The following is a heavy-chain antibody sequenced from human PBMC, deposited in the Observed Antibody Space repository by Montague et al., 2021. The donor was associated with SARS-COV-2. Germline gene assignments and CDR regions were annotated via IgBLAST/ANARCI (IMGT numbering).Heavy chain of an antibody. Sequence: AISGDSVSSNSAAWNWIRQSPSRGLEWLGRTYFRSKWYSEYAFSVKGRITINADTSTNQFSLQVNSVTPEDTAIYYCTRSWGWKEPHYYFDHWGQGTLVIVSS. CDR1: GDSVSSNSAA. V-gene: IGHV6-1*01. CDR2: TYFRSKWYS. D-gene: IGHD1-14*01. CDR3: TRSWGWKEPHYYFDH. J-gene: IGHJ4*02.